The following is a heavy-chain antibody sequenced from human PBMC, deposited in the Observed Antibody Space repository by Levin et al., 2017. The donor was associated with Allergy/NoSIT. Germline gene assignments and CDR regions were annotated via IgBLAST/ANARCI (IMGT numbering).Heavy chain of an antibody. J-gene: IGHJ6*02. CDR1: GFTFGDYA. CDR2: IRSKAYGGTT. CDR3: TRGGTDYGSGSYNYYYYGMDV. Sequence: GESLKISCTASGFTFGDYAMSWFRQAPGKGLEWVGFIRSKAYGGTTEYAASVKGRFTISRDDSKSIAYLQMNSLKTEDTAVYYCTRGGTDYGSGSYNYYYYGMDVWGQGTTVTVSS. D-gene: IGHD3-10*01. V-gene: IGHV3-49*03.